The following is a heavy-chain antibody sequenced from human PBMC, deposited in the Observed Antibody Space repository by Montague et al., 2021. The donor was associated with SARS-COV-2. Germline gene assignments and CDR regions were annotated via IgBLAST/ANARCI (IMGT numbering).Heavy chain of an antibody. D-gene: IGHD3-10*01. V-gene: IGHV4-39*07. J-gene: IGHJ6*02. CDR2: IYYTVNT. Sequence: SETLSLTCTVSGGSISSTAYYWGWIRQPPGRGLEWIGSIYYTVNTYYNPSLKSRVTISVDTSKNQFSLKLSSVTAADTAVYYCARVRYYGSGTSLGMDVWGQGTTVTVSS. CDR1: GGSISSTAYY. CDR3: ARVRYYGSGTSLGMDV.